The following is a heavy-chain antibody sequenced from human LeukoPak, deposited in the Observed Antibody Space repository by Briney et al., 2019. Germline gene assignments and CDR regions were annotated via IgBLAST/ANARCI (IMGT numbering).Heavy chain of an antibody. V-gene: IGHV3-48*01. CDR2: ISSSSSTI. J-gene: IGHJ6*02. Sequence: TGGSLRLSCAASGFTFSSYSMNWVRQAPGKGLEWVSYISSSSSTIYYADSVKGRFTISRDNAKNSLYLQMNSLRAEDTAVYYCARRSAASPGYYYYGMDVWGQGTTVTVSS. CDR3: ARRSAASPGYYYYGMDV. CDR1: GFTFSSYS. D-gene: IGHD6-25*01.